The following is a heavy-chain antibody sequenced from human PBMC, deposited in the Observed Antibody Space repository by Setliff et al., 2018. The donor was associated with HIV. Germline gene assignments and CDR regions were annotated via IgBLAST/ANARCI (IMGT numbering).Heavy chain of an antibody. CDR1: GDSINTHY. CDR2: ASHTGNT. CDR3: ARSTVGVGATFP. D-gene: IGHD1-26*01. V-gene: IGHV4-59*11. Sequence: SETLSLTCTVSGDSINTHYWSWIRQPPGKGLEWVGYASHTGNTNSNPSLNSRVTISVDTSKNEFSLRLRSVTAADTAIYYCARSTVGVGATFPWGRGTLVTVYS. J-gene: IGHJ4*02.